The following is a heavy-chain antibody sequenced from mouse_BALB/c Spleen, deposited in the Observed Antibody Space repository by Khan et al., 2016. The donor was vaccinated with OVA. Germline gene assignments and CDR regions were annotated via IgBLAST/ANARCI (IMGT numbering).Heavy chain of an antibody. V-gene: IGHV5-6*01. J-gene: IGHJ4*01. Sequence: EVELVESGGDLVKPGGSLKLSCAASGFTFSSYGMSWVRQTPDKGLEWVATISSGGHYTYFPDSVRGRFTISRDNAKNTLSLQMSSLKSEDTAMYYCARSMSTTKGYYYAMDYWGQGTSVTVSS. CDR2: ISSGGHYT. D-gene: IGHD1-2*01. CDR1: GFTFSSYG. CDR3: ARSMSTTKGYYYAMDY.